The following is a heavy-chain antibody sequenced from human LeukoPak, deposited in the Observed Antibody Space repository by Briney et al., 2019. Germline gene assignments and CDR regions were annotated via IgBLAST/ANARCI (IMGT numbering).Heavy chain of an antibody. Sequence: PSETLSLTCVVSGGSLSGYYWSWIRQTPGKGLEWIGEIIHSGRTNYSPSLKSRVTLSVDTSHNQFSLRLESVTAADTGVYFCARGNVIMLYAVLDYWGQGTMVTVSS. CDR3: ARGNVIMLYAVLDY. D-gene: IGHD2-8*01. J-gene: IGHJ4*02. CDR1: GGSLSGYY. CDR2: IIHSGRT. V-gene: IGHV4-34*01.